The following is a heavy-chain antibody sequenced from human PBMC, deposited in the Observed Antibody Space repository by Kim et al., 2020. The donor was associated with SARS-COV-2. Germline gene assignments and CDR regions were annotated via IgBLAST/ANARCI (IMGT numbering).Heavy chain of an antibody. J-gene: IGHJ4*02. CDR3: AREWSTQFYY. Sequence: SETLSLTCTVSGGSISSSIYYWVLIRQPPGKGLEWIVRIYDSGITYYNPSRKGRVTISVDTSKIKCSLKLSSVTAADTSIYYCAREWSTQFYYWGQGTLVTVSS. V-gene: IGHV4-39*07. D-gene: IGHD1-26*01. CDR2: IYDSGIT. CDR1: GGSISSSIYY.